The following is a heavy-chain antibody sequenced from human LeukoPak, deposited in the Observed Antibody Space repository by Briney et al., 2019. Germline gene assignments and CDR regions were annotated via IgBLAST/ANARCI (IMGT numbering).Heavy chain of an antibody. CDR3: ARERVVRSLGYMDV. J-gene: IGHJ6*03. Sequence: ASVKVSCKASGYTFTSYDINWVRQAPGQGLEWMGRINPNSGGTNYAQKFQGRVTMTRDTSISTAYMELSRLRSDDTAVYYCARERVVRSLGYMDVWGKGTTVTVSS. V-gene: IGHV1-2*06. D-gene: IGHD2-21*01. CDR2: INPNSGGT. CDR1: GYTFTSYD.